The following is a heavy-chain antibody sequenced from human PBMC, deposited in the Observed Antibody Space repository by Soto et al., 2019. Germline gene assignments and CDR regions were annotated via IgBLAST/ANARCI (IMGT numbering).Heavy chain of an antibody. Sequence: ASVKVSCNASGYTFTIYSVHWVRQAPGQRLEWMGWINAGNGNTKYSQKFHDRVTITRDTSASTAYMELSSLRSEDTAVYYCARGVITTAATGWFDPWGQGTLV. CDR3: ARGVITTAATGWFDP. D-gene: IGHD3-10*01. CDR2: INAGNGNT. V-gene: IGHV1-3*01. J-gene: IGHJ5*02. CDR1: GYTFTIYS.